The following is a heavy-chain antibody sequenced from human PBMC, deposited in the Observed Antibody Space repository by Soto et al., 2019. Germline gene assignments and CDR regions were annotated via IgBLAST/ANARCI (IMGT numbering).Heavy chain of an antibody. CDR3: ARVRYGGNSAWFDP. CDR1: GGSISSGDYY. CDR2: IYYSGST. V-gene: IGHV4-30-4*01. J-gene: IGHJ5*02. Sequence: SETLSLTCTVSGGSISSGDYYWSWIRQPPGKGLEWIGYIYYSGSTYYNPSLKSRVTISVDTSKNQFSLKLSSVTAADTAVYYCARVRYGGNSAWFDPWGQGTLVTVSS. D-gene: IGHD4-17*01.